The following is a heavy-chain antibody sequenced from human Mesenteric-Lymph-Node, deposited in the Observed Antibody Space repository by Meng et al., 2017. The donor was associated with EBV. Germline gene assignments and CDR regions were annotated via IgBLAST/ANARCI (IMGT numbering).Heavy chain of an antibody. CDR2: IHYSGNT. D-gene: IGHD3-10*01. J-gene: IGHJ4*02. CDR1: GGSISSVGYF. CDR3: VRGLGGSGNYYFDY. V-gene: IGHV4-31*11. Sequence: QVQLQESGPGLVKPSQTLSLTRAVSGGSISSVGYFWSWIRQPPGEGLEWIGNIHYSGNTYYNPSLKSRLTISVDTSKNQFSLEVTSVTAADAAVYYCVRGLGGSGNYYFDYWGQGTLVTVSS.